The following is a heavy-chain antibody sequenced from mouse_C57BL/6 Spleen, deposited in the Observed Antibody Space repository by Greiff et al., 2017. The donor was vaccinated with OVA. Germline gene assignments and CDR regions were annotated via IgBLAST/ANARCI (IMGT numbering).Heavy chain of an antibody. CDR3: ARGKGDPFAY. V-gene: IGHV5-4*01. CDR1: GFTFSSYA. Sequence: EVQVVESGGGLVKPGGSLKLSCAASGFTFSSYAMSWVRQTPEKRLEWVATISDGGSYTYYPDNVKGRFTISRDNAKNNLYLQMSHLKSEDTAMYYCARGKGDPFAYWGQGTLVTVSA. CDR2: ISDGGSYT. J-gene: IGHJ3*01.